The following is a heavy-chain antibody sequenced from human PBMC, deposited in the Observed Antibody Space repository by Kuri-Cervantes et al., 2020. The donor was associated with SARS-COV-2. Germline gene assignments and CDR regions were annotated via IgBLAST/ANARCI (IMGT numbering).Heavy chain of an antibody. V-gene: IGHV3-30*18. J-gene: IGHJ4*02. CDR1: GFNFSRTD. Sequence: GESLKISCAASGFNFSRTDMHWVRQAPGKGLEWVALISHDGKNKKCIASGKGRSTISRDNSQNTLYLHMKSLRSEDTAMYYCAKDRVGVQDFWGQGTLVTVSS. D-gene: IGHD2-21*01. CDR2: ISHDGKNK. CDR3: AKDRVGVQDF.